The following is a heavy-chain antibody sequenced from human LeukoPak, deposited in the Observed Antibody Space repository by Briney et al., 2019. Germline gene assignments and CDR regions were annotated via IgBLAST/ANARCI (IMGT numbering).Heavy chain of an antibody. Sequence: ASVKVSCKASGYTFTSYDINWVRQATGQGLEWMGWMNPNSGNTGYAQKFQGRVTITRNTSISTAYMGLSSLRSEDTAVYYCARGTPYGDYNRREFDPWGQGTLVTVSS. CDR1: GYTFTSYD. J-gene: IGHJ5*02. D-gene: IGHD4-17*01. CDR3: ARGTPYGDYNRREFDP. CDR2: MNPNSGNT. V-gene: IGHV1-8*03.